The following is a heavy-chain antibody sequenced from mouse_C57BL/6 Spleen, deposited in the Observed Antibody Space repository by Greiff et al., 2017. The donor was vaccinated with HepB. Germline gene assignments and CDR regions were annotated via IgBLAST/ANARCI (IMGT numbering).Heavy chain of an antibody. J-gene: IGHJ3*01. CDR2: IYPGSGST. CDR3: ARYPDDGYYPAWFAY. V-gene: IGHV1-55*01. CDR1: GYTFTSYW. D-gene: IGHD2-3*01. Sequence: QVQLQQPGAELVKPGASVKMSCKASGYTFTSYWITWVKQRPGQGLEWIGDIYPGSGSTNYNEKFKSKATLTVDTTTSTAYMQLSSLTSEDSAVYDYARYPDDGYYPAWFAYWGQGTLVTVAA.